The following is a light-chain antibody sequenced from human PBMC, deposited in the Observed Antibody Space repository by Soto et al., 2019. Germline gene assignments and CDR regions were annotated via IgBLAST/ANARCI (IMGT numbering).Light chain of an antibody. CDR3: QQYINVPPT. Sequence: DIQMTQSPSSLSASVGDRVTITCQASQGISNFLNWYQQKPGKAPKLLIYDTSNLETGVPSRFSGSGSGTDFTFTISSLQPEDIATYYCQQYINVPPTFGGGTKVEIK. CDR1: QGISNF. J-gene: IGKJ4*01. V-gene: IGKV1-33*01. CDR2: DTS.